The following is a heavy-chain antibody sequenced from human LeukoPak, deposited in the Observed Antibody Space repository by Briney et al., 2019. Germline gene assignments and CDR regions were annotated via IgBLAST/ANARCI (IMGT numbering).Heavy chain of an antibody. CDR3: ARVTIQLWDD. CDR2: ISGYNGNT. D-gene: IGHD5-18*01. Sequence: ASVKVSCKASGYIFTNFGISWVRQARGQGLEWMGWISGYNGNTKYVQKFQGRVTMTTDTSTSTAYMELRSLRSDDTAVYYCARVTIQLWDDWGQGTLVTVSS. V-gene: IGHV1-18*01. J-gene: IGHJ4*02. CDR1: GYIFTNFG.